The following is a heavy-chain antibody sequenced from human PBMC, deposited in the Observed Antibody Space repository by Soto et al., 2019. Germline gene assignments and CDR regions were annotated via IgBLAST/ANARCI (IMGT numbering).Heavy chain of an antibody. J-gene: IGHJ4*02. Sequence: QVQLVQSGAEVKKPGSSVKVSCKASGGTFSSYAISWVRQAPGQGLEWMGGIIPIFGTANYAQKFQGRVTMTRDTSISTAYMELSRLRSDDTAVYYCARGGGQALGFDYWGQGTLVTVSS. CDR1: GGTFSSYA. CDR3: ARGGGQALGFDY. V-gene: IGHV1-69*06. CDR2: IIPIFGTA. D-gene: IGHD2-15*01.